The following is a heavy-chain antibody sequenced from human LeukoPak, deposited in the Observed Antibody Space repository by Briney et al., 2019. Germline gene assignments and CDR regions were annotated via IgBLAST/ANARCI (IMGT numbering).Heavy chain of an antibody. CDR1: GFTFSSYG. V-gene: IGHV3-30*18. Sequence: PGGSLRLSCAASGFTFSSYGMPWVRQAPGKGLEWVAVISYDGSNKYYADSVKGRFTISRDNSKNTLYLQMNSLRAEDTAVYYCAKLSVPYYDFWSGCFDYWGQGTLVTVSS. J-gene: IGHJ4*02. D-gene: IGHD3-3*01. CDR3: AKLSVPYYDFWSGCFDY. CDR2: ISYDGSNK.